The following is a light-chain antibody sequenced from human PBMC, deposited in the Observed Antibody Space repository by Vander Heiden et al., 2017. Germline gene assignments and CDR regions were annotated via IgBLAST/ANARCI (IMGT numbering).Light chain of an antibody. CDR2: AAS. CDR3: QQLNSYPHT. Sequence: DIQLTQSPSFLSASVGDRVTLTCRASQGISSYLAWYQQKPGKAPKLLIYAASTLQSGVPSRFSGSGSGTEFTLTISSLQPEDFATHYCQQLNSYPHTFGQGTRMDIK. V-gene: IGKV1-9*01. J-gene: IGKJ5*01. CDR1: QGISSY.